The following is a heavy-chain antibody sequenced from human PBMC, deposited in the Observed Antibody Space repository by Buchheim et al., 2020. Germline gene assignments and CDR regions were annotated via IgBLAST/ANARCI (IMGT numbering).Heavy chain of an antibody. D-gene: IGHD4/OR15-4a*01. CDR3: ARDVTAVLTFYYYGMDV. CDR2: ISYDGSNK. CDR1: GFTFSSYA. Sequence: QVQLVESGGGVVQPGRSLRLSCAASGFTFSSYAMHWVRQAPGKGLEWVAVISYDGSNKYYADSVKGRFTISRDNSKTTLYLQMNSLRAEDTAVYYCARDVTAVLTFYYYGMDVWGQGT. J-gene: IGHJ6*02. V-gene: IGHV3-30-3*01.